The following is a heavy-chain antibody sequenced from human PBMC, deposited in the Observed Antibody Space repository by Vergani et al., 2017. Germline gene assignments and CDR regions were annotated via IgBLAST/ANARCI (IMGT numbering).Heavy chain of an antibody. D-gene: IGHD2-2*01. Sequence: ELQLVESGGGLVQPGGSLRLSCAASGSTVSGNYMTWVRQAPGKGLEWVSHIYSGDETYYADSVKGRFTISRDNSKNTLYLQMNSLRAEDTAVYYCAKAQGIVVVPAAAGFIDYWGQGTLVTVSS. CDR2: IYSGDET. CDR3: AKAQGIVVVPAAAGFIDY. V-gene: IGHV3-66*01. J-gene: IGHJ4*02. CDR1: GSTVSGNY.